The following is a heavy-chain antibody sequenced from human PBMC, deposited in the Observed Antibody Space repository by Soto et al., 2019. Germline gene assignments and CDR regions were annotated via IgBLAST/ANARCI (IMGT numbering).Heavy chain of an antibody. CDR1: GYTFTSYY. CDR2: INPITGGT. Sequence: GASVKVSCKACGYTFTSYYIHWVRQAPGQGLEWMGWINPITGGTNYAPKFQGRVTMTRDTSITTAYMELSRLRSDDTAVYYCARNYYDSSDRDYLDYWGQGTPVTVSS. J-gene: IGHJ4*02. CDR3: ARNYYDSSDRDYLDY. D-gene: IGHD3-22*01. V-gene: IGHV1-2*02.